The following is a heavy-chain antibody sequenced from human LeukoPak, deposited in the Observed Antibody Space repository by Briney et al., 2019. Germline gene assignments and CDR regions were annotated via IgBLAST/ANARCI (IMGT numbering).Heavy chain of an antibody. D-gene: IGHD6-19*01. CDR2: IYYSGST. V-gene: IGHV4-59*01. CDR3: AREVVAVAGNWFDP. Sequence: SETLSLTCTASGGSISSYYWSWIRQPPGKGLEWIGYIYYSGSTNYNPSLKSRVTISVDTSKNQFSLELSSVTAADTAVYYCAREVVAVAGNWFDPWGQGTLVTVSS. CDR1: GGSISSYY. J-gene: IGHJ5*02.